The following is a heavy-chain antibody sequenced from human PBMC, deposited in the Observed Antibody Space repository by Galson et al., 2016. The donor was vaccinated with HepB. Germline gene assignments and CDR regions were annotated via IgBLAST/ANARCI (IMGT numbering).Heavy chain of an antibody. Sequence: SVKVSCKASGHTFTSYDINWVRQASGQGLEWMGWINPDSGDTGYAQKFQGRVTMTTDTSINTAYMELSSLRSQDTALYYCTRGWDPWGQGTLVIVSS. CDR3: TRGWDP. V-gene: IGHV1-8*01. J-gene: IGHJ5*02. CDR1: GHTFTSYD. CDR2: INPDSGDT.